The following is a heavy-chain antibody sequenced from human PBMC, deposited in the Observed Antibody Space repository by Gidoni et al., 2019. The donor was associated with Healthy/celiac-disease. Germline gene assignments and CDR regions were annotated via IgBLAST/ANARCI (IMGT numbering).Heavy chain of an antibody. CDR2: IDPSDSYT. Sequence: EVQLVQSGAEVTKPGESLRISCKGSGYSFTSYWISWVRQMPGKGLEWMGRIDPSDSYTNYSPSFQGHVTISADKSISTAYLQWSSLKASDTAMYYCARRVRQWLVMFGEINEWFDPWGQGTLVTVSS. V-gene: IGHV5-10-1*03. CDR3: ARRVRQWLVMFGEINEWFDP. CDR1: GYSFTSYW. J-gene: IGHJ5*02. D-gene: IGHD6-19*01.